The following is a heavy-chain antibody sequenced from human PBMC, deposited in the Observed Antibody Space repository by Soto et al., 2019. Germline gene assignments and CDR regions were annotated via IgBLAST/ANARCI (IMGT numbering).Heavy chain of an antibody. D-gene: IGHD1-1*01. CDR3: ARGADNVLLAYYYGMDV. CDR1: GFTFSDYF. Sequence: QVQLVESGGGLVKPGGSLRLSCAASGFTFSDYFMSWIRQAPGKGLEWVSYISSSGRTIHYADSVTVRFTISRDNAKNSLYLQMNSLRADYTAGYNCARGADNVLLAYYYGMDVGGQGPTVTVSS. CDR2: ISSSGRTI. J-gene: IGHJ6*02. V-gene: IGHV3-11*01.